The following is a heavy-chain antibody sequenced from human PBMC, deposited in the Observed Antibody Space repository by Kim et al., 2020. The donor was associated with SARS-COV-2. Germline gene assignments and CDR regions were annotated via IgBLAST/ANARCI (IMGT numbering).Heavy chain of an antibody. CDR2: IKQDGSEK. V-gene: IGHV3-7*03. D-gene: IGHD2-21*01. J-gene: IGHJ4*02. CDR3: ARSLGIAEAY. CDR1: GFTFSNYW. Sequence: GGSLRLSCAASGFTFSNYWMHWVRQAPGKGLEWVANIKQDGSEKYYVDSVKGRFTISRDNAKNSLYLQMSGLTAEDTALYYCARSLGIAEAYWGQGNLVTVSS.